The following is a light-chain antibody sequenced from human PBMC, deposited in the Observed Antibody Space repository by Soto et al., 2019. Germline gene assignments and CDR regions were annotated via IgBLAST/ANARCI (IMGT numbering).Light chain of an antibody. J-gene: IGKJ2*01. V-gene: IGKV1-39*01. CDR3: QQSYITPYT. CDR2: AAS. CDR1: QSISVH. Sequence: DIQMTQSPSSLSASVGDTVTITCLASQSISVHFNWYQQKPGKVPNLLIYAASNLQSGVPSRFSGSGSETDFALTISSLQPEDFATYYCQQSYITPYTFGKGTKLEIK.